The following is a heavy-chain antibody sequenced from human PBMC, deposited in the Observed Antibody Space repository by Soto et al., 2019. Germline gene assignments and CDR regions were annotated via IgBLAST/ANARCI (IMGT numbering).Heavy chain of an antibody. V-gene: IGHV4-39*01. CDR3: ARRYCISTSCLAFDS. Sequence: QLQLQESGPGLVKPSETLSLTCTVSGGSISSSSYYWGWIRQPPGKGLEWIGSIYYSGNTYYNPSLKSRVTISVDTSKNQFSLKLSSVTAADTALYYCARRYCISTSCLAFDSWGQGTLVTVSS. J-gene: IGHJ4*02. D-gene: IGHD2-2*01. CDR2: IYYSGNT. CDR1: GGSISSSSYY.